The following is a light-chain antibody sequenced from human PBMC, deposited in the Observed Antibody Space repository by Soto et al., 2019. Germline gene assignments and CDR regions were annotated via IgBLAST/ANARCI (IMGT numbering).Light chain of an antibody. V-gene: IGKV1-5*01. CDR2: RAS. Sequence: DIQMTQSPSSVSASVGDRVTITCRASQNVNTWVAWYQQKPGKAPNLLIYRASTLESGVPSRFSGSGSGTEFTLTISSLQPDDFATYYCQQYQSYSSFAGGTKV. CDR1: QNVNTW. CDR3: QQYQSYSS. J-gene: IGKJ4*01.